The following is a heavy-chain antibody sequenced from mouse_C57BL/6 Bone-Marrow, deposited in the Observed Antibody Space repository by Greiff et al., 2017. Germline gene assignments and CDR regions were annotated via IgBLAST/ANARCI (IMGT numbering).Heavy chain of an antibody. CDR3: ARVGFSWFAY. V-gene: IGHV1-64*01. CDR1: GYTFTSYW. Sequence: VKLQESGAELVKPGASVKLSCKASGYTFTSYWMHWVKQRPGQGLEWIGMIHPNSGSTNYNEKFKSKATLTVDKSSSTAYMQLSSLTSEDSAVYYCARVGFSWFAYWGQGTLVTVSA. J-gene: IGHJ3*01. CDR2: IHPNSGST. D-gene: IGHD1-1*02.